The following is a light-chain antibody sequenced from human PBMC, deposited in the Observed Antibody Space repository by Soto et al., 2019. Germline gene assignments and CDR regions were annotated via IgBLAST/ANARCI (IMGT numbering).Light chain of an antibody. J-gene: IGKJ4*01. CDR1: QSVSSY. CDR2: DAS. V-gene: IGKV3-11*01. Sequence: EIVLTQSPATLSLSPGERATLSCRASQSVSSYLAWYQQKPGQAPRLLIYDASNRATGIPARFSGSGSGTDFTLTIISLEPEDFALYYCQQRSNWPLTFGGGTKVEIK. CDR3: QQRSNWPLT.